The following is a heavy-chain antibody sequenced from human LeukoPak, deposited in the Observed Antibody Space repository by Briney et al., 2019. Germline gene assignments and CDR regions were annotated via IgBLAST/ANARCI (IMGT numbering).Heavy chain of an antibody. CDR2: INHSGST. CDR3: ARGCSGGSCYSDFDY. V-gene: IGHV4-34*01. CDR1: GGSFSGYY. D-gene: IGHD2-15*01. J-gene: IGHJ4*02. Sequence: SETLSLTCAVYGGSFSGYYWSWIRQPPGKGLEWIGEINHSGSTNYNPSLKSRVTISVDTSKNQFSLKLGSVTAADTAVYYCARGCSGGSCYSDFDYWGQGTLVTVSS.